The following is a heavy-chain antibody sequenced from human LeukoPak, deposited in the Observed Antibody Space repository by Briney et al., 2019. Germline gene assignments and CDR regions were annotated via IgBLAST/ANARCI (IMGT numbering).Heavy chain of an antibody. CDR1: GFSFTDFG. J-gene: IGHJ4*02. V-gene: IGHV3-33*01. CDR2: IWNDGNKK. D-gene: IGHD6-19*01. Sequence: PGGSLRLSCITSGFSFTDFGFHWVRQAPGKGLEWVAVIWNDGNKKYYADSVKGRFTISRDNSKNTVYLQMNSLRDEDTAVYYCARDPFGAVAGTIGVYFDYWGQGTLVTVSS. CDR3: ARDPFGAVAGTIGVYFDY.